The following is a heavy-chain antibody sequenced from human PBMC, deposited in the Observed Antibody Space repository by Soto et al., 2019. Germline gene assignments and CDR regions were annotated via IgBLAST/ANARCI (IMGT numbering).Heavy chain of an antibody. J-gene: IGHJ6*02. D-gene: IGHD2-8*01. V-gene: IGHV1-2*04. CDR2: INPKSGGT. Sequence: ASVKVSCKASGYSFTAYHLHWVRQAPGQGLEWLGRINPKSGGTSTAQKFQGWVTMTTDTSISTASMELTRLTSDDTAIYYCARGDSTDCSNGVCSFFYNHDMDVWGQGTTVTVSS. CDR3: ARGDSTDCSNGVCSFFYNHDMDV. CDR1: GYSFTAYH.